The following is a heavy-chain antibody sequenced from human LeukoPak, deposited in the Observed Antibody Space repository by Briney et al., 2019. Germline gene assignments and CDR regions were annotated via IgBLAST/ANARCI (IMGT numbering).Heavy chain of an antibody. Sequence: GGSLRLSCAVSGFTFDDYAMHWVRQAPGKGLEWVSGISWNSGSIGYADSVKGRFTIARDNAKNSLYLQMNSLRAEDTAVYHCAREGLDRGYFDYWGQGTLVTVSS. J-gene: IGHJ4*02. V-gene: IGHV3-9*01. D-gene: IGHD1-14*01. CDR1: GFTFDDYA. CDR3: AREGLDRGYFDY. CDR2: ISWNSGSI.